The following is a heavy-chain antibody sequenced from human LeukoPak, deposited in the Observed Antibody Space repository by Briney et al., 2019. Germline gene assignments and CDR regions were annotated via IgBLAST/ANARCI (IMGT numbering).Heavy chain of an antibody. CDR2: ISYDGSNK. Sequence: GGSLRLSCAASGFTLSSYAMHWVRQAPGKGLEWVAVISYDGSNKYYADSVKGRFTISRDNSKHTLYLQMNSLRAEDTAVYYCAKFFTGEYVRAFDVWGQGTMVTVSS. D-gene: IGHD3-10*02. J-gene: IGHJ3*01. CDR3: AKFFTGEYVRAFDV. CDR1: GFTLSSYA. V-gene: IGHV3-30*18.